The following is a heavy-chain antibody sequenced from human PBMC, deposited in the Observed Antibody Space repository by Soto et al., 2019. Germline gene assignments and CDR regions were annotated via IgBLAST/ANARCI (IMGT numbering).Heavy chain of an antibody. V-gene: IGHV1-18*01. CDR1: GYTFTRYV. CDR2: INAYSGNT. Sequence: ASVKVSCKASGYTFTRYVINWVRQAPGQGLEWMGRINAYSGNTNYAQNFQGRVTMTSGTFTRTAYMELMSPRSDDTAVYYFARSVDYWGHGTLVTLSS. CDR3: ARSVDY. J-gene: IGHJ4*01.